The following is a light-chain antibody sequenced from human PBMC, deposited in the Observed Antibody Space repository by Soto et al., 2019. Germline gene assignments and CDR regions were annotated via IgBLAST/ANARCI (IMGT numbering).Light chain of an antibody. CDR2: DAN. V-gene: IGLV2-8*01. CDR3: VSFAGGTYV. CDR1: SSDVGAYIF. Sequence: QSVLTQPPSASGSPGQSVTISCPGTSSDVGAYIFVSWYQQHPGKAPKLMVYDANRRPPGVPDRFFGSKSGNTASLTVSGLQAEDEADYYCVSFAGGTYVFGTGTKVTVL. J-gene: IGLJ1*01.